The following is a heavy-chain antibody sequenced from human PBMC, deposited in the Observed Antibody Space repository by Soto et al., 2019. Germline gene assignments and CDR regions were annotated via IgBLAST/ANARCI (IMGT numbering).Heavy chain of an antibody. D-gene: IGHD6-19*01. V-gene: IGHV3-15*07. CDR3: TTDLSSGWYQGLDY. J-gene: IGHJ4*02. CDR1: GFTFSNAW. Sequence: GGSLRLSCAASGFTFSNAWMNWVRQAPGKGLEWVGRIKSKTDGGTTDYAAPVKGRFTISRDDSKNTLYLQMNSLKTEDTAVYYCTTDLSSGWYQGLDYWGQGTLVTVSS. CDR2: IKSKTDGGTT.